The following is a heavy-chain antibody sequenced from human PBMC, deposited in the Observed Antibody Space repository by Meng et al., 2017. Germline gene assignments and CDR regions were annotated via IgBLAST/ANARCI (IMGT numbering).Heavy chain of an antibody. Sequence: ETLSLTCAASGFTFSSYSMNWVRQAPGKGLEWVSSISSSSSYIYYADSVKGRFTISRDNAKNSLYLQMNSLRAEDTAVYYCARDKYYYDSSGPSYYYYGMDVWGQGTTVTVSS. V-gene: IGHV3-21*01. CDR2: ISSSSSYI. D-gene: IGHD3-22*01. CDR1: GFTFSSYS. J-gene: IGHJ6*02. CDR3: ARDKYYYDSSGPSYYYYGMDV.